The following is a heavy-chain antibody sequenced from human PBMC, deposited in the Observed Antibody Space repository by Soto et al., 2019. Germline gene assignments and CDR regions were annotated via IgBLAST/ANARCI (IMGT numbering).Heavy chain of an antibody. CDR2: VYYSEST. CDR1: YY. CDR3: ASPKG. J-gene: IGHJ4*02. Sequence: YYWGWIRQPPGKGLEWIGTVYYSESTYSNPSLKSRVTMSVDTSKNQFSLKLSSVTAADTDVYYCASPKGWGQGTLVIVFS. V-gene: IGHV4-39*01.